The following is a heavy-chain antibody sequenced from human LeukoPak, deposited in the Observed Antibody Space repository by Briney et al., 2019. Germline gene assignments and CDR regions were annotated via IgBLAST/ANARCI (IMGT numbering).Heavy chain of an antibody. CDR2: VKNKANSYTT. CDR3: TRVRLGATTRYFDY. V-gene: IGHV3-72*01. CDR1: GFTFSDHY. J-gene: IGHJ4*02. D-gene: IGHD1-26*01. Sequence: GGSLRLSCAASGFTFSDHYMDWVRQSPGKGLEWVGRVKNKANSYTTEYAASVKGRFTISRDDSKNSLYLQMNSLKTEDTAVSYCTRVRLGATTRYFDYWGQGTLVTVSS.